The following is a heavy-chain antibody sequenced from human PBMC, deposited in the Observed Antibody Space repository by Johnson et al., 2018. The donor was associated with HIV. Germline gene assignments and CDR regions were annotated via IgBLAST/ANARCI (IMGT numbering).Heavy chain of an antibody. CDR3: TTGLYWNDAFDL. Sequence: QAPGKGLEWVGRVKSKTDGGTTDYAAPVKGRFTISRDGSKNTLYLQMNSLKTEDTAVYYCTTGLYWNDAFDLRGQGTMVIVSS. V-gene: IGHV3-15*01. D-gene: IGHD1-1*01. J-gene: IGHJ3*01. CDR2: VKSKTDGGTT.